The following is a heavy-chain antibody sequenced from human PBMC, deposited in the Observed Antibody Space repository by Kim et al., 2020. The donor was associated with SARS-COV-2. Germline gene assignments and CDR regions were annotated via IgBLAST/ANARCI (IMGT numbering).Heavy chain of an antibody. D-gene: IGHD3-10*01. CDR3: ARDILVRGVIILSYFDY. V-gene: IGHV4-39*07. CDR1: GGSISSSSYY. J-gene: IGHJ4*02. Sequence: SETLSLTCTVSGGSISSSSYYWGWIRQPPGKGLEWIGSIYYSGSTYYNPSLKSRVTISVDTSKNQFSLKLSSVTAADTAVYYCARDILVRGVIILSYFDYWGQGTLVTVSS. CDR2: IYYSGST.